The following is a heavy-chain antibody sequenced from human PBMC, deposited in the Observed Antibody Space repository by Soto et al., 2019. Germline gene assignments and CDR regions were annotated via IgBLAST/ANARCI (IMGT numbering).Heavy chain of an antibody. J-gene: IGHJ4*02. CDR1: GGSFSSYA. CDR3: ARPIRYYDVWRDYPPFDY. CDR2: IIPMSATR. D-gene: IGHD3-3*01. V-gene: IGHV1-69*01. Sequence: QVQLVQSGAEVKKPGSSVKVSCKAPGGSFSSYAINWVGQAPGQGLEWMGGIIPMSATRTYAQKFQDRVKITADESSTTVYMELSSLQCEDTAVYYCARPIRYYDVWRDYPPFDYWGQGTLVTVSS.